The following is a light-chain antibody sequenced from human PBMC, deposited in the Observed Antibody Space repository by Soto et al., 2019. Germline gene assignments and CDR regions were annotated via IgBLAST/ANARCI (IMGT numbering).Light chain of an antibody. J-gene: IGKJ1*01. CDR2: GAS. CDR1: QSVSISY. V-gene: IGKV3-20*01. Sequence: EIVLTQCPGTLSLSRGERASVSCRASQSVSISYLAWYQQKPGQAPRLLIYGASSRATGIPDRFIGSGSGTDFTLTISRMEPEDFAVYYCQQYGSSPTFCQGTKVDIK. CDR3: QQYGSSPT.